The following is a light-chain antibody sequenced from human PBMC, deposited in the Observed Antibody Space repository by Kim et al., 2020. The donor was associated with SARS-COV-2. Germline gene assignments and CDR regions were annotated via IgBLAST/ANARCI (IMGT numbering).Light chain of an antibody. CDR1: EDIRIP. J-gene: IGKJ4*01. V-gene: IGKV1-16*02. CDR3: QQYYRYPPT. Sequence: ASVGDRVTITCRASEDIRIPLAWFQHKPGKAPKPLIYAASSLQSGVPSKFSGSGSRTDFTLTISGLQPEDSATYYCQQYYRYPPTFGGGTKVDIK. CDR2: AAS.